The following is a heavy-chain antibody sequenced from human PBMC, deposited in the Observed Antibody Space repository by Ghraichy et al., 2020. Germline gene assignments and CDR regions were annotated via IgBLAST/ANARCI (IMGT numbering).Heavy chain of an antibody. J-gene: IGHJ5*02. D-gene: IGHD3-10*01. CDR3: VRDYYHDIIDP. CDR2: ISSSGDYT. V-gene: IGHV3-64D*06. CDR1: GASIRTFA. Sequence: GESLNISCSVSGASIRTFALHWIRQAPGKGLEYVSAISSSGDYTYYADSVKGRFTISRDYSKNTLYLQMTSLRPEDTAVYFCVRDYYHDIIDPWGQGTLVTVSS.